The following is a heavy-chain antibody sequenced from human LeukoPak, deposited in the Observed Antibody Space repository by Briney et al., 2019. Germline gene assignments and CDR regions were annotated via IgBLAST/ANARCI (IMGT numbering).Heavy chain of an antibody. J-gene: IGHJ3*02. CDR2: FDPEDGET. V-gene: IGHV1-24*01. CDR3: ATKPRSQQWLVRDDAFDI. D-gene: IGHD6-19*01. CDR1: AYTLTELS. Sequence: ASVKVSWKVSAYTLTELSMHGVRQAPRKGLEWMGGFDPEDGETIYAQKFQGRFTMTEDTSTDTAYSELSSLRSEDTAVYYCATKPRSQQWLVRDDAFDIWGQGPMVTASS.